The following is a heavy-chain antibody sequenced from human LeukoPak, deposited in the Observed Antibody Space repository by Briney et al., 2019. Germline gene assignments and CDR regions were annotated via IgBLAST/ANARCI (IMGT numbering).Heavy chain of an antibody. CDR3: ASFPRGLPLMAFDI. V-gene: IGHV3-30*02. CDR1: GFTFSSYG. D-gene: IGHD1-26*01. CDR2: IRYDGSNK. J-gene: IGHJ3*02. Sequence: PGGSLRLSCAASGFTFSSYGMRWVRQAPGKGLEWVAFIRYDGSNKYYADSVKGRFTISRDNSKNTLYLQMNSLRAEDTAVYYCASFPRGLPLMAFDIWGQGTMVTVSS.